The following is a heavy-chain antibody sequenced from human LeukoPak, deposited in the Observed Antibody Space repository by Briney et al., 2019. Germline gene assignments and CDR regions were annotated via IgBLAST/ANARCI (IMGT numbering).Heavy chain of an antibody. D-gene: IGHD3-22*01. CDR2: IGAYNGNT. J-gene: IGHJ4*02. V-gene: IGHV1-18*01. CDR3: ARELTYYYDSSGYYLDY. Sequence: ASVKVSCKASGYTFTSYGISWVRQAPGQGLEWMGWIGAYNGNTNYAQKLQGRVTMTTDTSTSTAYMELRSLRSDDTAVYYCARELTYYYDSSGYYLDYWGQGTLVTVSS. CDR1: GYTFTSYG.